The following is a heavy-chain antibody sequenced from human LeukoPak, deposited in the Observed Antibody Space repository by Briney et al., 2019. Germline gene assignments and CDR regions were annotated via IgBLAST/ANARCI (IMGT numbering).Heavy chain of an antibody. J-gene: IGHJ4*02. V-gene: IGHV3-23*01. CDR2: ISGSGGTT. CDR3: AKGIEYYFDY. CDR1: GVTFSDFW. D-gene: IGHD2-21*01. Sequence: GGSLRLSCEASGVTFSDFWMTWVRQAPGKGLEWVSAISGSGGTTYYADSVKGRFTISRDNSKNTLYLQMNSLRAEDTAIYYCAKGIEYYFDYWGQGTLVTVSS.